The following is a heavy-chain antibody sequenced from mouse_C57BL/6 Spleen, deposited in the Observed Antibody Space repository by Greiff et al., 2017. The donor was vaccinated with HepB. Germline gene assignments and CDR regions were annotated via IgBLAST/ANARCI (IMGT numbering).Heavy chain of an antibody. CDR1: GFTFSDYG. CDR3: ARSPGLGWLPNAMDY. D-gene: IGHD2-3*01. V-gene: IGHV5-17*01. CDR2: ISSGSSTI. J-gene: IGHJ4*01. Sequence: EVKVVESGGGLVKPGGSLKLSCAASGFTFSDYGMHWVRQAPEKGLEWVAYISSGSSTIYYADTVKGRFTISRDNAKNTLFLQMTSLRSEDTAMYYCARSPGLGWLPNAMDYWGQGTSVTVSS.